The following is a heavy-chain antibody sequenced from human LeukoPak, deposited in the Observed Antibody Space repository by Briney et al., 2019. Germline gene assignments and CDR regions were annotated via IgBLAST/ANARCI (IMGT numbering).Heavy chain of an antibody. CDR3: ARDRAYYYMDV. Sequence: GGSLRLSCAASGFTFSSYAMHWVRQAPGKGLEWVAVISGSGGSTYYADSVKGRFTISRDNSKNTLYLQVNSLRAEDTAVYYCARDRAYYYMDVWGKGTTVTVSS. CDR2: ISGSGGST. V-gene: IGHV3-23*01. D-gene: IGHD3-10*01. CDR1: GFTFSSYA. J-gene: IGHJ6*03.